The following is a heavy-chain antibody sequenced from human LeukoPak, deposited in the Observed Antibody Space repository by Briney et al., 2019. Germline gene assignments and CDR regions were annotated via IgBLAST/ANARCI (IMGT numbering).Heavy chain of an antibody. D-gene: IGHD6-6*01. J-gene: IGHJ5*02. CDR1: GGSISSYY. CDR3: ARVMSIAARPRKIWFDP. Sequence: PSETLSLTCTVSGGSISSYYWSWIRQPPGKGLEWIGEINHSGSTNYNPSLKSRVTISVDTSKNQFSLKLSSVTAADTAVYYCARVMSIAARPRKIWFDPWGQGTLVTVSS. CDR2: INHSGST. V-gene: IGHV4-34*01.